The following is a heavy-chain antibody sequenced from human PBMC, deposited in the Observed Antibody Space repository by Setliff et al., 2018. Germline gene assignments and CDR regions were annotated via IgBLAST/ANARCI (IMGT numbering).Heavy chain of an antibody. CDR3: ARVPQEALYYYDRGHYIDY. Sequence: GASVKVSCKASGYPLTAYYIHWVRQAPGQGLEWMGWISPHTGVTNYEQKFQGRVAMTRDTSINTAYMELSSLRYDDTAVYYCARVPQEALYYYDRGHYIDYWGQGTLVTVSS. J-gene: IGHJ4*02. CDR1: GYPLTAYY. V-gene: IGHV1-2*02. D-gene: IGHD3-22*01. CDR2: ISPHTGVT.